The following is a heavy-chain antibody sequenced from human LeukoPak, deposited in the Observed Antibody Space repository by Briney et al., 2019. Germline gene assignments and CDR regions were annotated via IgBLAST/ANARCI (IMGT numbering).Heavy chain of an antibody. J-gene: IGHJ4*02. CDR3: ARTGLAEWELRETDYFDY. CDR1: GFTFSSYW. Sequence: GGSLRLSCAASGFTFSSYWMSWVRQAPGKGLEWVANIKQDGSEKYYVDSVKGRFTISRDNAKNSLYLQMNSLRAEDTAVYYCARTGLAEWELRETDYFDYWGQGTLVTVSS. D-gene: IGHD1-26*01. V-gene: IGHV3-7*01. CDR2: IKQDGSEK.